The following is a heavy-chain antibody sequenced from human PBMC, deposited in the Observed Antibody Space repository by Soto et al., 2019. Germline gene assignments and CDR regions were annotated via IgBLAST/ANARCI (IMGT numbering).Heavy chain of an antibody. J-gene: IGHJ6*02. Sequence: EVQLVESGGGLVQPGGSLRLSCAASGFTFSSHDMHWVRQATGKGLEWVSAIGTGGDTYYPDSVKGRFTISRENAKNSLYLQMNNLRAGDTAVYYCTRGYYYGMDVWSQGTRVTVSS. CDR1: GFTFSSHD. CDR2: IGTGGDT. V-gene: IGHV3-13*01. CDR3: TRGYYYGMDV.